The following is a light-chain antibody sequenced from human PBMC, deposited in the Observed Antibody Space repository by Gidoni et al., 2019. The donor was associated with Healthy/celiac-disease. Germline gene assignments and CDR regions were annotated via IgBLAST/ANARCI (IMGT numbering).Light chain of an antibody. Sequence: DIQMTQSPSSLSASVGDRVTITRRASQSISSHLNWCQQKPGKAPKLLIHAASSVQSGVPSKFSGSGSGTDFTLTISSLQPEDFATYYCQQSYSTPRGFXQXTRLEIK. CDR3: QQSYSTPRG. CDR2: AAS. CDR1: QSISSH. V-gene: IGKV1-39*01. J-gene: IGKJ2*03.